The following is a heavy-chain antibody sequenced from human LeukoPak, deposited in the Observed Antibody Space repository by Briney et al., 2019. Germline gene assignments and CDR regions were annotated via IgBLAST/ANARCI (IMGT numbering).Heavy chain of an antibody. CDR1: GFTFSNYG. CDR2: ISLDGSNE. V-gene: IGHV3-30*18. J-gene: IGHJ4*02. CDR3: AKEYYYGSGNYSPGIL. Sequence: GGSLRLSCAASGFTFSNYGMHWVRQAPGKGLEWVAGISLDGSNEYYAYSVNGRFTISIDNYKNTQYLQLNSMRAEDTAVYYCAKEYYYGSGNYSPGILWGQGTLVTVSS. D-gene: IGHD3-10*01.